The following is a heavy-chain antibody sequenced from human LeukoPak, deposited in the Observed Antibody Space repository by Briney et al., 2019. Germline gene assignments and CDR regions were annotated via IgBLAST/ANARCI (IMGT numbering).Heavy chain of an antibody. D-gene: IGHD4-17*01. J-gene: IGHJ2*01. CDR2: ISYDGSNK. CDR3: AKDHDYGDYGWYFDL. CDR1: GFTFSSYG. V-gene: IGHV3-30*18. Sequence: GRSLRLSCAASGFTFSSYGMHWVRQAPGKGLEWVAVISYDGSNKYYADSVKGRFAISRDNSKNTLYLQMNSPRAEDTAVYYCAKDHDYGDYGWYFDLWGRGTLVTVSS.